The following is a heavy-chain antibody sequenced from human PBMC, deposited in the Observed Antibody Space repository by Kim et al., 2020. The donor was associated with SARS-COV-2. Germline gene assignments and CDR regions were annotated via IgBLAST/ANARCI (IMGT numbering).Heavy chain of an antibody. V-gene: IGHV3-33*01. Sequence: GGSLRLSCAASGFTFSSYGMHWVRQAPGKGLEWVAVIWYDGSNKYYADSVKGRFTISRDNSKNTLYLQMNSLRAEDTAVYYCARDVGYSSGWYEYYFDYWGQGTLVTVSS. D-gene: IGHD6-19*01. J-gene: IGHJ4*02. CDR2: IWYDGSNK. CDR3: ARDVGYSSGWYEYYFDY. CDR1: GFTFSSYG.